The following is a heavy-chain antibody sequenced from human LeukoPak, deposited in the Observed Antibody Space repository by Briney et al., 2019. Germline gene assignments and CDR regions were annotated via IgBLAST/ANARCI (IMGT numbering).Heavy chain of an antibody. CDR2: ISAYNGNT. Sequence: GASVKVSCKASGYTFTSYGISWARQAPGQGLEWMGWISAYNGNTNYAQKLQGRVTMTTDTSTSTAYMELRSLRSDDTAVYYCARGPYGSGSYYKFDYWSQGTLVTVSS. CDR1: GYTFTSYG. V-gene: IGHV1-18*01. CDR3: ARGPYGSGSYYKFDY. D-gene: IGHD3-10*01. J-gene: IGHJ4*02.